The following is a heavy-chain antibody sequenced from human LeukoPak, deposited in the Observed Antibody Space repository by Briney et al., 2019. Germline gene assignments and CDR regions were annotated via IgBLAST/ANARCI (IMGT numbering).Heavy chain of an antibody. CDR3: AREVAAAGTSFDS. J-gene: IGHJ5*01. V-gene: IGHV1-69*04. D-gene: IGHD6-13*01. CDR1: GCTFSSYA. CDR2: IIPIRGIA. Sequence: SVKVSCKASGCTFSSYAMSWVRQAPGQGLEWMGRIIPIRGIANYAQKFQGRVTITGDKSTSTVYMELSSLRSEDTAVYYCAREVAAAGTSFDSWGQGTLVTVSS.